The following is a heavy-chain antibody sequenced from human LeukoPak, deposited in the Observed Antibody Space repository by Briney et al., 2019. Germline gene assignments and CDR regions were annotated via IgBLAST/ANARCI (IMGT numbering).Heavy chain of an antibody. V-gene: IGHV4-61*02. Sequence: SETLSLTCTVSGGSISSGSYYWSWIRQPAGKGLEWIGRIYTSGSTNYNPSLKSRVTISVGTSKNQFSLKLSSVTAADTAVYYCARAASGYDWGYFDYWGQGTLVTVSS. CDR3: ARAASGYDWGYFDY. CDR2: IYTSGST. D-gene: IGHD5-12*01. CDR1: GGSISSGSYY. J-gene: IGHJ4*02.